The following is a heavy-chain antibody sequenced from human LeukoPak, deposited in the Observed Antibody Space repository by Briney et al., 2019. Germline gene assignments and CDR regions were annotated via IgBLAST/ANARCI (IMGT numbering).Heavy chain of an antibody. CDR1: GDSISSNHYY. J-gene: IGHJ3*02. D-gene: IGHD6-25*01. CDR2: IFYTGST. Sequence: SETPSLTCTVSGDSISSNHYYWGWIRQPPGKGLEWIGTIFYTGSTNYNPSLKSRVTISVDTSNNQFSLKLTSVTAADTAVYYCARSAKRGPADAFDIWGQGTMVTVSS. V-gene: IGHV4-39*01. CDR3: ARSAKRGPADAFDI.